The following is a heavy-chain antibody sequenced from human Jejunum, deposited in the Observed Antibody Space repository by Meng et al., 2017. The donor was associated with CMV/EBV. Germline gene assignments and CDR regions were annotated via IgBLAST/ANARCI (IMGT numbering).Heavy chain of an antibody. Sequence: SGFTFSSYAMSWVRQAPGKGLEWVSAVSGSGGTTYYADSVKGRFTISRDNSKNTLYLQMNSLRAEDTAVYYCAKGRALTGAYYFDYWGQGTLVTVSS. CDR1: GFTFSSYA. D-gene: IGHD3-9*01. CDR2: VSGSGGTT. CDR3: AKGRALTGAYYFDY. J-gene: IGHJ4*02. V-gene: IGHV3-23*01.